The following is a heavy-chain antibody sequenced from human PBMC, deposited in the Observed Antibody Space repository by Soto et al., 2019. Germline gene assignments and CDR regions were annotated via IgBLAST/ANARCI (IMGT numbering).Heavy chain of an antibody. J-gene: IGHJ4*02. Sequence: HPGGSLRLSCAASGFTFSSYSMNWVRQAPGKGLEWVSYISSSSSTIYYADSVKGRFTISRDNAKNSLYLQMNSLRAEDTAVYYCARWEDLYCSGGGCYGAYSDYWGQGTLVTVSS. CDR1: GFTFSSYS. CDR3: ARWEDLYCSGGGCYGAYSDY. D-gene: IGHD2-15*01. V-gene: IGHV3-48*01. CDR2: ISSSSSTI.